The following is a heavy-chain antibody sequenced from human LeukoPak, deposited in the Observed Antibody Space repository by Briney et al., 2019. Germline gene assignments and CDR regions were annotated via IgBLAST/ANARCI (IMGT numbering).Heavy chain of an antibody. D-gene: IGHD5-24*01. Sequence: GGSLRLSCAASGFTFSSYGMHWVRQAPGKGLEWVAVIWYGGSNKYYADSVKGRFTISRDNSKNTLYLQMNSLRAEDTAVYYCARDGYMHWFDPWGQGTLVTVSS. CDR1: GFTFSSYG. CDR2: IWYGGSNK. J-gene: IGHJ5*02. V-gene: IGHV3-33*01. CDR3: ARDGYMHWFDP.